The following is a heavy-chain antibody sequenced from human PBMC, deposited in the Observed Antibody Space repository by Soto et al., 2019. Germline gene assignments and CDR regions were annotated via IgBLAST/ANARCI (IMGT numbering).Heavy chain of an antibody. Sequence: EVQLVESGGGLVQPGGSLRLSCAASGFTFSTYWMHWVRQAPGKGLVWVSRINSDGSTTNYADSVKGRFTISRDNAKNTLYLQITSLRAEATAVYYCARDAYSDMGVWGQGTTVTVSS. CDR2: INSDGSTT. V-gene: IGHV3-74*01. J-gene: IGHJ6*02. CDR3: ARDAYSDMGV. CDR1: GFTFSTYW.